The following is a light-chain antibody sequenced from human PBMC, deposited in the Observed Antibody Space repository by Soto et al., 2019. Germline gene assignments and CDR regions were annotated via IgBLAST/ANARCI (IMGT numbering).Light chain of an antibody. CDR3: ATWDDGLSGWL. V-gene: IGLV2-8*01. Sequence: QSALTQSRSASGSPGQSVTISCTGTSSDIGGYNSVSWYQQHPGKAPKVMIYDVSKRPSGVPDRFSGSKSGNTASLTVSALQAEDEADYYCATWDDGLSGWLFGGGTKLTVL. CDR2: DVS. J-gene: IGLJ3*02. CDR1: SSDIGGYNS.